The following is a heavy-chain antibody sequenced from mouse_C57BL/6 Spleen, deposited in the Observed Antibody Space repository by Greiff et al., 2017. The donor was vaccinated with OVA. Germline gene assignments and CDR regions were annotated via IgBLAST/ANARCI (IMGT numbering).Heavy chain of an antibody. CDR3: ARTSTMVTTDAMDY. CDR1: GYTFTDYN. D-gene: IGHD2-1*01. V-gene: IGHV1-18*01. Sequence: EVQLQQSGPELVKPGASVKIPCKASGYTFTDYNMDWVKQSHGKSLEWIGDINPNNGGTIYNQKFKGKATLTVDKSSSTAYMELRSLTSEDTAVYYCARTSTMVTTDAMDYWGQGTSVTVSS. J-gene: IGHJ4*01. CDR2: INPNNGGT.